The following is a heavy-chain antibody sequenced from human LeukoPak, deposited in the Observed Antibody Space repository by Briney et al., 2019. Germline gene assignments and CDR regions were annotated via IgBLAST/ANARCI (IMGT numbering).Heavy chain of an antibody. CDR1: GYTFTGYY. J-gene: IGHJ4*02. Sequence: ASVKVSCKAPGYTFTGYYMHWVRQAPGQGLEWMAWINPNSGGTYYAQNFHDRITMTRDTSISTAYMELSRLRSDDTAIYYCARANALYCSSTSCLFDYWGQGTLVTVSS. D-gene: IGHD2-2*01. V-gene: IGHV1-2*02. CDR3: ARANALYCSSTSCLFDY. CDR2: INPNSGGT.